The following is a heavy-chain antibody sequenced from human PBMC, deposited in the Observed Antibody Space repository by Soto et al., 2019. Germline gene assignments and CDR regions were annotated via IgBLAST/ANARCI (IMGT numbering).Heavy chain of an antibody. CDR2: IYYSGST. CDR1: GGSISSGGYY. D-gene: IGHD2-15*01. Sequence: PSETLSLTCTVSGGSISSGGYYWSWIRQHPGKGLEWIGYIYYSGSTYYNPSLKSRVTISVDTSKNQFSLKLSSVSAADTAVYYCARERVVVAATTYYYYYGMDVWGQGTTVTVSS. V-gene: IGHV4-31*03. J-gene: IGHJ6*02. CDR3: ARERVVVAATTYYYYYGMDV.